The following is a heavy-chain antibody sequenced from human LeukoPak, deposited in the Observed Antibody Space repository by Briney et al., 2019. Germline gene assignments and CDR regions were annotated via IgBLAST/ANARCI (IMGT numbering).Heavy chain of an antibody. J-gene: IGHJ5*02. CDR2: IYYSGST. V-gene: IGHV4-39*01. CDR3: ARQESGWAATHWFDP. Sequence: SETLSLTCTVSGGSISSSSYYWGWIRQPPGKGLEWIGSIYYSGSTYYNPSLKSRVTISVVTSKNQFSLKLSSVTAADTAVYYCARQESGWAATHWFDPWGQGTLVTVSS. CDR1: GGSISSSSYY. D-gene: IGHD6-19*01.